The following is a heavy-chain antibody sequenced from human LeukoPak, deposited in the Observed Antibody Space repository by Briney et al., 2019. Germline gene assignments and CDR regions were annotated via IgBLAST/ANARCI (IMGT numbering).Heavy chain of an antibody. Sequence: ASVKVSCKASGYAFTTYCINWVRQAPGQGLEWMGWIDTNTGKPAYAQGFTGRFAFSLDTSVNTAYLQISSLKAEDTAIYYCARVQGYCSTTSCYPHYWGQGTLVTVSS. J-gene: IGHJ4*02. CDR3: ARVQGYCSTTSCYPHY. D-gene: IGHD2-2*01. CDR1: GYAFTTYC. V-gene: IGHV7-4-1*02. CDR2: IDTNTGKP.